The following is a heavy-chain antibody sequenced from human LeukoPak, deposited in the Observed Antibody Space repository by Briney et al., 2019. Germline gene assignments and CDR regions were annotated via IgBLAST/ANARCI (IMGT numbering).Heavy chain of an antibody. V-gene: IGHV3-7*01. Sequence: GGSLRLSCAASGFTFSSYWMSWVRQAPGKGLEWVANIKQDGSEKYYVESVKGRFTISRDNAKNPLYLQMNSLRAEDTAVYYCARDLVVVVAATSFNWFDPWGQGTLVTVSS. CDR1: GFTFSSYW. CDR3: ARDLVVVVAATSFNWFDP. D-gene: IGHD2-15*01. J-gene: IGHJ5*02. CDR2: IKQDGSEK.